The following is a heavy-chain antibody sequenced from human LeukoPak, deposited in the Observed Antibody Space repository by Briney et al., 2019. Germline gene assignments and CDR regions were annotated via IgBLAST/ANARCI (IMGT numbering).Heavy chain of an antibody. J-gene: IGHJ4*02. Sequence: SETLSLTCTVFGGSICSSSYHWTWVRQPPGKWLEWIGSIYYSGTSYYNPSLKSRVTISVDTSKNQFSLRLNSVTAADTPVYYCATDSTSWPNYWGQGTLVTVSS. CDR1: GGSICSSSYH. D-gene: IGHD2-2*01. CDR3: ATDSTSWPNY. V-gene: IGHV4-39*01. CDR2: IYYSGTS.